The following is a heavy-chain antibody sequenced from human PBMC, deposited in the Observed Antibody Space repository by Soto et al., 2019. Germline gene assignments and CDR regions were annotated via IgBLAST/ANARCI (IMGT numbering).Heavy chain of an antibody. CDR1: GGTFSSYA. Sequence: SAKVSCKASGGTFSSYAISWVRQAPGQGLEWMGGIIPIFGTANYAQKFQGRVTITADESTSTAYMELSSLRSEDTAVYYCARDDSGQNYYGMDVWGQGTAVTVSS. J-gene: IGHJ6*02. CDR3: ARDDSGQNYYGMDV. CDR2: IIPIFGTA. V-gene: IGHV1-69*13. D-gene: IGHD3-10*01.